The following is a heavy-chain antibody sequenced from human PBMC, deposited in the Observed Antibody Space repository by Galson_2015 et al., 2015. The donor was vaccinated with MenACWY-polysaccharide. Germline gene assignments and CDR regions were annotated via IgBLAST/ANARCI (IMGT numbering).Heavy chain of an antibody. CDR2: INAGNGNT. Sequence: SVKVSCKASGYTFTSYAMHWVRQAPGQRLEWMGWINAGNGNTTYSQKFKGRVIISRDTSASTAYMELSSLRSEDTAVYYCARDPPMVRGVSWLCGMDVWGQGTLVTVSS. D-gene: IGHD3-10*01. J-gene: IGHJ6*02. CDR1: GYTFTSYA. CDR3: ARDPPMVRGVSWLCGMDV. V-gene: IGHV1-3*01.